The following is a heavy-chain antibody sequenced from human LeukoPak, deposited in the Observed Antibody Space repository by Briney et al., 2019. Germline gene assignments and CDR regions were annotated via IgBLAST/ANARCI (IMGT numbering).Heavy chain of an antibody. D-gene: IGHD3-22*01. V-gene: IGHV5-51*01. J-gene: IGHJ3*02. CDR2: LYPGDSDT. CDR3: ARERSSGYYTEDAFDI. CDR1: GYSFTSYW. Sequence: PGESLKICCKDSGYSFTSYWSGWVRQMPEKGLERMGILYPGDSDTRYSPSFQGQVTISADKSISTPYLQWSSLKASDTAMYYCARERSSGYYTEDAFDIWGQGTMVTVSS.